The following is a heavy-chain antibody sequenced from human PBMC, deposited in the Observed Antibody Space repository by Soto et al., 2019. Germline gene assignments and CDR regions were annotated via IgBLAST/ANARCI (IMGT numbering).Heavy chain of an antibody. J-gene: IGHJ5*02. Sequence: PXXSLSLSCAASGFTFSSYAMSWVLQAPGKGLEWVSAISGSGGSTYYADSVKGRFTISRDNSKNTLYLQMNSLRAEDTAVYYCAKIPFYSNYGFDPWGQGTLVTVSS. CDR2: ISGSGGST. V-gene: IGHV3-23*01. CDR3: AKIPFYSNYGFDP. CDR1: GFTFSSYA. D-gene: IGHD4-4*01.